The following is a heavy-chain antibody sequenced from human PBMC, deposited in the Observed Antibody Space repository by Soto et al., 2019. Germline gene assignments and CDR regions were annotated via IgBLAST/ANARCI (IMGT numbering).Heavy chain of an antibody. J-gene: IGHJ4*02. CDR1: GFTFSSYA. V-gene: IGHV3-30-3*01. CDR2: ISYDGSNK. Sequence: QVQLVESGGGVVQPGRSLRLSCAASGFTFSSYAMHWVRQAPGKGLEWVAVISYDGSNKYYADSVKGRFTISRDNSKNTLYLQMNSLRAEDTAVYYCVSGYYYQWYYFDYWGQGTLVTVSS. CDR3: VSGYYYQWYYFDY. D-gene: IGHD3-22*01.